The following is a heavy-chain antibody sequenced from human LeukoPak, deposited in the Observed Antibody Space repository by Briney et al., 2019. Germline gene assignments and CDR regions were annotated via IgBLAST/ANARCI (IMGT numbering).Heavy chain of an antibody. D-gene: IGHD3-22*01. J-gene: IGHJ4*02. V-gene: IGHV3-48*02. CDR1: GFTFSSYG. CDR2: ISSSSSTI. Sequence: PGGSLRLSCAASGFTFSSYGMNWVRQAPGKGLEWVSYISSSSSTIYYADSVKGRFTISRDNAKNSLYLQMNSLRDEDTAVYYCARGIRDSSGYYAWGQGTLVTVSS. CDR3: ARGIRDSSGYYA.